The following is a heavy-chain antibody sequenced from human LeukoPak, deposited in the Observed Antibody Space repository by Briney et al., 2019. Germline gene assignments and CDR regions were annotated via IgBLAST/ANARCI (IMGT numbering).Heavy chain of an antibody. Sequence: ASVKVSCKASGYTFTNYAMQWVRQAPGQRLEWMGWINAGNGNTKYSQKFQGRVTITRDTSASIAYMKLSSRRSEDTAVYYCARDRGVTMVRGVIDSFDYWGQGTLVTVSS. CDR1: GYTFTNYA. V-gene: IGHV1-3*01. D-gene: IGHD3-10*01. CDR2: INAGNGNT. CDR3: ARDRGVTMVRGVIDSFDY. J-gene: IGHJ4*02.